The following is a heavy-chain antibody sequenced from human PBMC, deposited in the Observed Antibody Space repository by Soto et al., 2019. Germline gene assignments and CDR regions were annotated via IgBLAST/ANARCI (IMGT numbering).Heavy chain of an antibody. Sequence: SQTISLTCAVSGDSISSGGYSWSWIRRPPGKGLEWIGYIYHSGSASYNPPLKSRVTISVDGSKNHFSLQLSSVTAADTAVYYCARGRLLPAVNFDYWGQGALVTVSS. D-gene: IGHD2-2*01. CDR2: IYHSGSA. CDR1: GDSISSGGYS. J-gene: IGHJ4*02. CDR3: ARGRLLPAVNFDY. V-gene: IGHV4-30-2*01.